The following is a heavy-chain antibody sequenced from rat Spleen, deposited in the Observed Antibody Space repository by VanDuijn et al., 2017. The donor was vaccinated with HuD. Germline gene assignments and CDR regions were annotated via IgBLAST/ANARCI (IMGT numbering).Heavy chain of an antibody. CDR1: GFSLTSYN. D-gene: IGHD2-1*01. J-gene: IGHJ3*01. CDR3: ARDENGYTYAWFAY. V-gene: IGHV2-41*01. Sequence: VQLKESGPGLVQPSQTLSLTCPVAGFSLTSYNVHWVRQPPGKGLEWMGVIWNIGGTRYNPALKSRLSIGKDTSKSQVFLKMNSLQTEDTATYYCARDENGYTYAWFAYWGQGTLVTVSS. CDR2: IWNIGGT.